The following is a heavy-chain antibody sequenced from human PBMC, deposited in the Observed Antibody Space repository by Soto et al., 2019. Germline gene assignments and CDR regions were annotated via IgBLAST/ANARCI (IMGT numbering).Heavy chain of an antibody. CDR2: INHSGST. CDR3: ARMADYYYYGMDV. V-gene: IGHV4-34*01. Sequence: SETLSLTCAVYGGSFSGYYWSWIRQPPGKGLEWIGEINHSGSTNYNPSLKSRVTISVDTSKNQFSLKLSSVTAADTAVYYCARMADYYYYGMDVWGQGTTVTVSS. CDR1: GGSFSGYY. J-gene: IGHJ6*02.